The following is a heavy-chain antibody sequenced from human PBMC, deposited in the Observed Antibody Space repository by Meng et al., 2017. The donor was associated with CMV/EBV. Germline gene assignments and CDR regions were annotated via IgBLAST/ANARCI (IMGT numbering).Heavy chain of an antibody. D-gene: IGHD2-2*02. J-gene: IGHJ6*02. V-gene: IGHV3-7*01. CDR1: GFTFSSYW. Sequence: GGSLRLSCAASGFTFSSYWMSWVRQAPGKGLEWVANIKQDGSEKYYVDSVKGRFTISRDNAKNSLYLQMNSLRAEDTAVYYWAREGCSSTSCYTGYYGMDVWGQGTTVTVSS. CDR3: AREGCSSTSCYTGYYGMDV. CDR2: IKQDGSEK.